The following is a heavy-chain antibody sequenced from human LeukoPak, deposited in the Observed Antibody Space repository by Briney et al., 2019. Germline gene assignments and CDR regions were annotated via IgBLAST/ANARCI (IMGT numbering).Heavy chain of an antibody. Sequence: GASVKVSCKTSGYIFTDFYLHWVRQAPGQGLEWMGWISPTNGATSYARRFQGRVNMARDTSTSTSYMELSGLGSDDTAVYYCARSLSVTRGLITTMLGYWGQGNPGHRLL. D-gene: IGHD3-10*01. CDR1: GYIFTDFY. V-gene: IGHV1-2*02. J-gene: IGHJ4*02. CDR3: ARSLSVTRGLITTMLGY. CDR2: ISPTNGAT.